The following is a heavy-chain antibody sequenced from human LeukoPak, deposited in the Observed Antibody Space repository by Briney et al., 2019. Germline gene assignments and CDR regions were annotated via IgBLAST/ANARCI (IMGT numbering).Heavy chain of an antibody. Sequence: AASVKVSCKASGYTFTSYGISWVRHAPGQGLEWMGWISAYNGNTNYAQKLQGRVTMTTDTSTSTAYMELRSLRSDDTAVYYCARGYCSSTSCYGSFDYWGQGTLVTVSS. CDR1: GYTFTSYG. V-gene: IGHV1-18*01. CDR2: ISAYNGNT. J-gene: IGHJ4*02. CDR3: ARGYCSSTSCYGSFDY. D-gene: IGHD2-2*01.